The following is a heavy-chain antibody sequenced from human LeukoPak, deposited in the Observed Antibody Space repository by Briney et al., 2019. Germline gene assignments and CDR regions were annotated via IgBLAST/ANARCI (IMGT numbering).Heavy chain of an antibody. CDR2: IIPILGIA. CDR3: ARGWGSGGSRHFDY. Sequence: SVKVSCKASGGTFSSYAISWVRQAPGQGLEWMGRIIPILGIANYAQKFQGRVTITADKSTSTAYMELSGLRSEDTAVYYCARGWGSGGSRHFDYWGQGTLVTVSS. J-gene: IGHJ4*02. CDR1: GGTFSSYA. D-gene: IGHD3-10*01. V-gene: IGHV1-69*04.